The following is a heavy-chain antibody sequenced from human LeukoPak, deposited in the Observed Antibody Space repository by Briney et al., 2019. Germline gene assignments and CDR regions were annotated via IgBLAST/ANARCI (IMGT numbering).Heavy chain of an antibody. CDR3: ARCSGYYDSSGYYCNLDY. CDR1: GYTFTSYG. CDR2: ISAYNGNT. D-gene: IGHD3-22*01. Sequence: ASVKVSCKASGYTFTSYGISWVRQAPGQGLEWMGWISAYNGNTNYAQKPQGRVTMTTDTSTSTAYMELRSLRSDDTAVYYCARCSGYYDSSGYYCNLDYWGQGTLVTVSS. V-gene: IGHV1-18*01. J-gene: IGHJ4*02.